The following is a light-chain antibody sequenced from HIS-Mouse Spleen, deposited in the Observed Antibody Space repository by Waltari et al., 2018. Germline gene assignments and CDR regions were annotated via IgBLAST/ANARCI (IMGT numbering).Light chain of an antibody. CDR3: QQLNSYPPT. J-gene: IGKJ1*01. V-gene: IGKV1-9*01. CDR2: ATS. CDR1: QGISSY. Sequence: DIQLTQSPSFLSPSLGDRVTITCRASQGISSYLAWYQQKPGKAPKLLIYATSTLQSGVPSRFSGSGAGTEFTLTISSLQPEDFATYYCQQLNSYPPTFGQGTKVEIK.